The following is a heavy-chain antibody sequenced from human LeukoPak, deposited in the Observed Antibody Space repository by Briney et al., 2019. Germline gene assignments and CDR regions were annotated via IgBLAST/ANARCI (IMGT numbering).Heavy chain of an antibody. CDR3: ARGPAGYTAMVFDY. V-gene: IGHV3-7*01. J-gene: IGHJ4*02. D-gene: IGHD5-18*01. CDR2: IKQDGSEK. Sequence: GGSLRLSCVVSGFTFNRCWMSWVRQAPGKGLEWVANIKQDGSEKYYVDSVKGRFTISRDNAKNSLYLQMNSLRAEDTAVYYCARGPAGYTAMVFDYWGQGTLVTVSS. CDR1: GFTFNRCW.